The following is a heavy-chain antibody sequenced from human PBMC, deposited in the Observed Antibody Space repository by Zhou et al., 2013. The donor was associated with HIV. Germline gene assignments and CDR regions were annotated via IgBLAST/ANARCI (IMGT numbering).Heavy chain of an antibody. V-gene: IGHV1-18*01. D-gene: IGHD6-13*01. CDR1: GYTLTNYG. J-gene: IGHJ4*02. CDR3: ARALSRGSTWLLY. Sequence: QVQLVQSGPEVKKPGASVKVSCTASGYTLTNYGITWVRQAPGQGLEWMGWISAYNGNTKYAEKFQGRVTMTTNTSSNTAYMELRSLRSDDTAVYYCARALSRGSTWLLYWGQGTLVTVSS. CDR2: ISAYNGNT.